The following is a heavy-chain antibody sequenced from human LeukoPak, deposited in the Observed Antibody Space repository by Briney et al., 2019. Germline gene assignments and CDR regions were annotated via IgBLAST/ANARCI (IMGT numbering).Heavy chain of an antibody. V-gene: IGHV1-2*02. D-gene: IGHD2-15*01. Sequence: GASVKVSCKASGYTFIAYYVHWVRQAPGQGLEWMGWINPNSGGTNYAQEFQGRVTMTRDTSISTAYMELSMLRSDDTAVYYCARGYCSGGSCYQRTNFDYWGQGTLVTVSS. CDR2: INPNSGGT. CDR3: ARGYCSGGSCYQRTNFDY. J-gene: IGHJ4*02. CDR1: GYTFIAYY.